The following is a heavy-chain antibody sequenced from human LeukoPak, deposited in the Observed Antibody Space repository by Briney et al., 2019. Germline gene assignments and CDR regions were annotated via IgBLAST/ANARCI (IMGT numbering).Heavy chain of an antibody. CDR3: AREGVTQGDAFDI. D-gene: IGHD5-18*01. Sequence: GGCLRPAWAAAGLTFNNYGMDWARLAPGKGLGWDSSISSSSRYIYYADSVKGRFTSSRDNAKNSLYLQMNSLGAEDTAVYYCAREGVTQGDAFDIWGQGTMVTVSS. CDR1: GLTFNNYG. CDR2: ISSSSRYI. J-gene: IGHJ3*02. V-gene: IGHV3-21*01.